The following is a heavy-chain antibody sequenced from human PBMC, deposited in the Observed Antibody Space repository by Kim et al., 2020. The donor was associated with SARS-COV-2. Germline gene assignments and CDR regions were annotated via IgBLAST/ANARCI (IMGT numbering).Heavy chain of an antibody. CDR2: IDGSDGTT. CDR1: GFTFTGYA. J-gene: IGHJ4*02. V-gene: IGHV3-23*01. Sequence: GGSLRLSCTTSGFTFTGYAMSWVRQAPGKGLEWLSSIDGSDGTTYYVDSVKGRFTISRDNSKNTLYLQMNSLRADDTAVYYCMKGGWGWIWDHWGQGTRVTVSS. CDR3: MKGGWGWIWDH. D-gene: IGHD2-2*03.